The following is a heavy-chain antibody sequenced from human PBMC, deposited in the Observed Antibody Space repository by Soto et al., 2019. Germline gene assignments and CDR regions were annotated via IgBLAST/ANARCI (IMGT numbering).Heavy chain of an antibody. CDR2: ISGSDGST. CDR1: GFTFSNYA. D-gene: IGHD4-17*01. CDR3: AKKATWTTIYYFDY. Sequence: GGSLRLSCAASGFTFSNYAMNWVRQAPGKGLEWVSGISGSDGSTYYADSVKGRFTISRENSKNTLFLQMNSLRVEDTVVYYYAKKATWTTIYYFDYWGQGALVTVSS. V-gene: IGHV3-23*01. J-gene: IGHJ4*02.